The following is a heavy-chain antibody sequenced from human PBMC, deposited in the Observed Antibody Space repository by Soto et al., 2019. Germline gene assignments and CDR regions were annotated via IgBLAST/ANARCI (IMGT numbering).Heavy chain of an antibody. J-gene: IGHJ6*04. D-gene: IGHD3-3*01. Sequence: SETLSLTCTVSGGSVSSGSYYWSWIRQPPGKGLEWIGYIYYSGSTNYNPSLKSRVTISVDTSKNQFSLKLSSVTAADTAVYYCARDRELRFFEWLDTLDVWGKGTTVTVSS. CDR2: IYYSGST. CDR1: GGSVSSGSYY. V-gene: IGHV4-61*01. CDR3: ARDRELRFFEWLDTLDV.